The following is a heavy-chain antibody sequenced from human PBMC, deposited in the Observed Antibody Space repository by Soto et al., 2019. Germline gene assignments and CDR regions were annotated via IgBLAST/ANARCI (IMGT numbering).Heavy chain of an antibody. V-gene: IGHV1-69*01. Sequence: QVQLVQSGAEVKKPGSSVEVSCKASGGTFSSYAISWVRQAPGQGLAWMGGIIPIVGTANYAQKFQGRVTITADESTSTAYMELSSLRAEDTAVYYCGRDRYYDSSGYSSYYYGMDVWGQGTTVTVSS. CDR1: GGTFSSYA. CDR3: GRDRYYDSSGYSSYYYGMDV. D-gene: IGHD3-22*01. CDR2: IIPIVGTA. J-gene: IGHJ6*02.